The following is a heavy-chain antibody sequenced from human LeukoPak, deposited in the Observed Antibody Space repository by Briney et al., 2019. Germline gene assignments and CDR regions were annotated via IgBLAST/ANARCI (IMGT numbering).Heavy chain of an antibody. CDR3: ARDRGSGYYCFDY. V-gene: IGHV4-34*01. CDR2: INHSGST. D-gene: IGHD3-22*01. CDR1: GGSFSGYY. Sequence: SETLSLTCAVYGGSFSGYYWSWIRQPPGKGLEWIGEINHSGSTNYNPSLKSRVTISVDTSKNQFSLKLSSVTAADTAVYYCARDRGSGYYCFDYWGQGTLVTVSS. J-gene: IGHJ4*02.